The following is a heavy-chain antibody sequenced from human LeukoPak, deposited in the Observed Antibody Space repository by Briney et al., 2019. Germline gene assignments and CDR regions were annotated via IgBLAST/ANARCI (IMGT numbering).Heavy chain of an antibody. CDR2: IYYSGST. D-gene: IGHD4-17*01. CDR1: GGSISSYY. J-gene: IGHJ4*02. V-gene: IGHV4-59*12. Sequence: PSETLSLTCTVSGGSISSYYWSWIWQPPGKGLEWIGYIYYSGSTNYNPSLKSRVTISVDTSKNQFSLKLSSVTAADTAVYYCARDIYGDYEIDYWGQGTLVTVSS. CDR3: ARDIYGDYEIDY.